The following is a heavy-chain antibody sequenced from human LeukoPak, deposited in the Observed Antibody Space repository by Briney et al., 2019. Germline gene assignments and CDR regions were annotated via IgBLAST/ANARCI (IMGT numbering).Heavy chain of an antibody. J-gene: IGHJ4*02. V-gene: IGHV4-39*01. CDR2: IYYTGNT. CDR1: GVSISSSNSY. CDR3: ARPHYDSSGYYFDY. D-gene: IGHD3-22*01. Sequence: SETLSLTCTVSGVSISSSNSYWGWIRQPPGKGLEWIGSIYYTGNTYYNASLKSRVTISIDTSKNQISLRLTSVTATDTAMYYCARPHYDSSGYYFDYWGQGTLVTVSS.